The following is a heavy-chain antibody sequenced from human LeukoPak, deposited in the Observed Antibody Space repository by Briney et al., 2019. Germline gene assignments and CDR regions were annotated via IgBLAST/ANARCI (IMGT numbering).Heavy chain of an antibody. V-gene: IGHV4-59*02. J-gene: IGHJ4*02. CDR3: SEGYFEPFDH. CDR1: GASVSSSH. Sequence: PSETLSLTCVVSGASVSSSHWYWIRQLPGKGLEWIGCLSYTGKTDYNPSLTSRVTISLDTSKNQVSLKVRSVTAADTAIYYCSEGYFEPFDHWGQGTLVTVSS. CDR2: LSYTGKT. D-gene: IGHD3-22*01.